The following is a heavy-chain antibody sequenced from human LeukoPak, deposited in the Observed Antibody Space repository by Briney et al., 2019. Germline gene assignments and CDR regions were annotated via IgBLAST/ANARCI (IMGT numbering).Heavy chain of an antibody. V-gene: IGHV3-30*02. CDR2: IGYDSIKK. CDR3: AKDHKRDGNRYFDF. D-gene: IGHD1-14*01. CDR1: GFTFSSYG. Sequence: GGSLRLSCAASGFTFSSYGMHWVRQAPGKGLEWVAFIGYDSIKKYYADSVKGRFTISRDNSMNTLYLQMNSLRAEDTAVYYCAKDHKRDGNRYFDFWGQGTLVTVSS. J-gene: IGHJ4*02.